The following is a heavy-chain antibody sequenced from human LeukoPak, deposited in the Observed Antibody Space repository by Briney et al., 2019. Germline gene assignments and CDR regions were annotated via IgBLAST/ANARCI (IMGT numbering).Heavy chain of an antibody. Sequence: ASVKVSCKASGYTFTGYYMHWVRQAPGQGLEWMGWMNPNSGNTGYAQKFQGRVTMTRNTSISTAYMELSSLRSEDTAVYYCARLTRSGWLYYYYYGMDVWGQGTTVTVSS. V-gene: IGHV1-8*02. J-gene: IGHJ6*02. CDR1: GYTFTGYY. CDR2: MNPNSGNT. CDR3: ARLTRSGWLYYYYYGMDV. D-gene: IGHD6-19*01.